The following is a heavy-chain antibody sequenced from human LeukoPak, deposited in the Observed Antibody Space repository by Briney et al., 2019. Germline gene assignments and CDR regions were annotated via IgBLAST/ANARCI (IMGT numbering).Heavy chain of an antibody. CDR2: ISYDGSNK. CDR1: GFTFSNYW. D-gene: IGHD3-3*01. Sequence: GGSLRLSCAASGFTFSNYWMSWVRQAPGKGLEWVAVISYDGSNKYYADSVKGRFTISRDNSKNTLYLQMNSLRAEDTAVYYCARDRAIFGVVVGPPGDYWGQGTLVTVSS. V-gene: IGHV3-30-3*01. CDR3: ARDRAIFGVVVGPPGDY. J-gene: IGHJ4*02.